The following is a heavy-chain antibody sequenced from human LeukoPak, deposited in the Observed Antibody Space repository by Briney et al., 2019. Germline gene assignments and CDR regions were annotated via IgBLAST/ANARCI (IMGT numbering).Heavy chain of an antibody. CDR2: IKQDGSEK. J-gene: IGHJ4*02. CDR3: ASDGSPFEH. D-gene: IGHD2-15*01. Sequence: GGSLRLSCAASGFTFRSYCMSWVRQAPGKGLEWVANIKQDGSEKFYVDSVKGRFTISRDNAKNSLYLQMNSLRVEDTAVYYCASDGSPFEHWGQGTLVIVSS. CDR1: GFTFRSYC. V-gene: IGHV3-7*01.